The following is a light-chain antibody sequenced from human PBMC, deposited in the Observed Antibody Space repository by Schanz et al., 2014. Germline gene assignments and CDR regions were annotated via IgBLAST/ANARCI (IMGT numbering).Light chain of an antibody. Sequence: QSALSQPPSASGSPGQSVTISCTGTSSDVGDYNYVSWYQQHPGKAPKLMIYEGSKRPSGVSNRFSGSKSANTASLTISGLQAEDEADYYCSSYADSSTLFGPGTKLTVL. CDR3: SSYADSSTL. CDR1: SSDVGDYNY. V-gene: IGLV2-14*01. J-gene: IGLJ1*01. CDR2: EGS.